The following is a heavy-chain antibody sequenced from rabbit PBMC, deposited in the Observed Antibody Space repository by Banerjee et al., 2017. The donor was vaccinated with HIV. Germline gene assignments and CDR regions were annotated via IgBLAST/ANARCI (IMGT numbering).Heavy chain of an antibody. CDR2: IAAGSSGST. CDR1: GFDFSSNE. CDR3: ARDSFNL. J-gene: IGHJ4*01. V-gene: IGHV1S40*01. Sequence: QSLEESGGDLVKPGASLTLTCKASGFDFSSNEMCWVRQAPGKGLEWIACIAAGSSGSTWYASWAKGRFTISKTSSTTVTLQMTSLTAADTATYFCARDSFNLWGQGTLVTVS.